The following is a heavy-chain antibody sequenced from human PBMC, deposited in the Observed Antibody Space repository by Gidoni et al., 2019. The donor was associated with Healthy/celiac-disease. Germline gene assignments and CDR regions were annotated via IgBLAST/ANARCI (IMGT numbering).Heavy chain of an antibody. CDR2: IWYDGSNK. CDR3: ARDVRYYYDSSGYSADAFDI. D-gene: IGHD3-22*01. CDR1: GFTFSSYG. J-gene: IGHJ3*02. Sequence: QVQLVESGGGVVQPGRSLRLSCAASGFTFSSYGMHWVRQAPGKGLEWVAVIWYDGSNKYYADSVKGRFTISRDNSKNTLYLQMNSLRAEDTAVYYCARDVRYYYDSSGYSADAFDIWGQGTMVTVSS. V-gene: IGHV3-33*01.